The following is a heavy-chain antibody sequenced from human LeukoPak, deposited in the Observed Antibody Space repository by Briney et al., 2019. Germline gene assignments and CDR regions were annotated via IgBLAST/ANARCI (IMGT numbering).Heavy chain of an antibody. CDR1: GFTFSSYA. CDR3: AKECVTIFGVVPAYFDY. CDR2: ISGSGGST. J-gene: IGHJ4*02. Sequence: GGSLRLSCAASGFTFSSYAMSWVRQAPGKGLEWVSAISGSGGSTYYADSVKGRFTISRDNSKNTLYLQMNSLRAEDTAVYYCAKECVTIFGVVPAYFDYWGQGTLVIVSS. D-gene: IGHD3-3*01. V-gene: IGHV3-23*01.